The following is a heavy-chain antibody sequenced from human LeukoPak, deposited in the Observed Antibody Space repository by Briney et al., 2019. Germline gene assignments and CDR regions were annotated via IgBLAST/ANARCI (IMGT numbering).Heavy chain of an antibody. CDR2: ISEGGT. V-gene: IGHV3-23*01. J-gene: IGHJ4*02. D-gene: IGHD3-10*01. CDR3: AKDRGPFAVVPDY. CDR1: GFTVSNCG. Sequence: GGSLTLSCAASGFTVSNCGLSWVRQAPGKGLEWVSAISEGGTYYADSVKGRFTISRDNSKNTLYLQMNSVRAEDTDLYYCAKDRGPFAVVPDYWGQGTLVTVSS.